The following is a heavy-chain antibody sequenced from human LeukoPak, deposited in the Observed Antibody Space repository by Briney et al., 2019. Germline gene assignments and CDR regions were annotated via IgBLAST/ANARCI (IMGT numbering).Heavy chain of an antibody. CDR1: AFTFSDHW. J-gene: IGHJ4*02. CDR2: IWFDGSNK. D-gene: IGHD1-1*01. V-gene: IGHV3-33*01. CDR3: VRDPSGSGFAFDS. Sequence: GGSLRLSCTASAFTFSDHWMHWVRQAPGKGLEWVAFIWFDGSNKHYADSVKGRFTISRDNSEDTLYLQMNSLRAEDTAVYYCVRDPSGSGFAFDSWGQGALVTVSS.